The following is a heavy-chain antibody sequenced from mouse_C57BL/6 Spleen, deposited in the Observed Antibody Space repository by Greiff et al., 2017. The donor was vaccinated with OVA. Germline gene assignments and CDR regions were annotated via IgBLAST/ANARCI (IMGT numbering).Heavy chain of an antibody. V-gene: IGHV1-64*01. D-gene: IGHD2-3*01. Sequence: QVQLQQPGAELVKPGASVKLSCKASGYTFTSYWMHWVKQRPGQGLEWIGMIHPNSGSTNYNEKFKSKATLTVDKSSSTAYMQLSSLTSEDSAVYDCASPLYDLDFDDWGKGTTLTVSS. CDR3: ASPLYDLDFDD. CDR2: IHPNSGST. CDR1: GYTFTSYW. J-gene: IGHJ2*01.